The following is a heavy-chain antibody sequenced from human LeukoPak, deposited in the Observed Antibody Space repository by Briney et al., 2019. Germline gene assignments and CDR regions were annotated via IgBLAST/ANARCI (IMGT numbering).Heavy chain of an antibody. J-gene: IGHJ6*03. D-gene: IGHD1-26*01. V-gene: IGHV3-21*01. CDR3: ARDPYSGSYGNYYYYYMDV. Sequence: PGGSLRLSCAASGFTFSSYWMHWVRQAPGKGLEWVSSITSSSTYIYYADSVKGRFTISRDNARNSLFLQMNSLRVEDTAVYYCARDPYSGSYGNYYYYYMDVWGKGTTVTISS. CDR1: GFTFSSYW. CDR2: ITSSSTYI.